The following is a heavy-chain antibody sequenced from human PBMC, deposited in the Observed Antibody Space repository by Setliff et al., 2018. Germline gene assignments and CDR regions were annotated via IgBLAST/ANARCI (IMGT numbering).Heavy chain of an antibody. CDR3: ARSPPNRGVGQGHYMDV. V-gene: IGHV1-18*01. J-gene: IGHJ6*03. D-gene: IGHD1-26*01. Sequence: ASVKVSCKASGYTFTTYAMSWMRQAPGQGLEWMGWINTNTGNPSYAQKFQDRVTVTMDTSTSTAYVEVRSLTSDDTAVYYCARSPPNRGVGQGHYMDVWGIGTTVTVSS. CDR2: INTNTGNP. CDR1: GYTFTTYA.